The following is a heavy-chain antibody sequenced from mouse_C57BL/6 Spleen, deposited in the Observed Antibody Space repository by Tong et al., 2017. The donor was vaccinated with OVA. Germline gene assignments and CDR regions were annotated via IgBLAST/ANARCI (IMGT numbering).Heavy chain of an antibody. J-gene: IGHJ4*01. CDR2: IWAGGST. CDR1: GFSLTSYG. CDR3: ARYDVYDAMDY. D-gene: IGHD2-12*01. Sequence: VQLQESGPGLVAPSQSLSITCTVSGFSLTSYGVHWVRQPPGKGLEWLGVIWAGGSTNYNSALMSRLSISKDNSKSQVFIKMNSLQTEDTAMYYCARYDVYDAMDYWGQGTSVTVSS. V-gene: IGHV2-9*02.